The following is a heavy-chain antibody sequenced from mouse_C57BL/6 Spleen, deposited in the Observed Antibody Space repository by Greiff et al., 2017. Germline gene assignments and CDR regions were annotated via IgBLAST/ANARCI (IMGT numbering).Heavy chain of an antibody. D-gene: IGHD2-4*01. CDR2: IYPGSGST. V-gene: IGHV1-55*01. Sequence: QVHVKQPGAELVKPGASVKMSCKASGYTFTSYWITWVKQRPGQGLEWIGDIYPGSGSTNYNEKFKSKATLTVDTSSSTAYMQLSSLTSEDSAVYYCARKALMIGDGRPWFAYWGQGTLVTVSA. CDR1: GYTFTSYW. J-gene: IGHJ3*01. CDR3: ARKALMIGDGRPWFAY.